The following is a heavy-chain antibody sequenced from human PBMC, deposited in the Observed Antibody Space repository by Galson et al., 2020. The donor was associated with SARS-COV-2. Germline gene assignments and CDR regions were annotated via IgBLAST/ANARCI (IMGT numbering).Heavy chain of an antibody. Sequence: GGSLRLSCAASGFTFDDYAMHWVRQAPGKGLEWVSGISWNSGSIGYADSVKGRFTISRDNAKNSLYLQMNSLRAEDTALYYCGSSGSYDIWGQGTMVTVSS. V-gene: IGHV3-9*01. D-gene: IGHD3-10*01. CDR1: GFTFDDYA. CDR3: GSSGSYDI. J-gene: IGHJ3*02. CDR2: ISWNSGSI.